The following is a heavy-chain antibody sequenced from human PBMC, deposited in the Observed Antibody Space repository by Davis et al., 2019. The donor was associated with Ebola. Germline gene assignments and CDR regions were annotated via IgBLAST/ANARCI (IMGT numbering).Heavy chain of an antibody. CDR3: ARSGSSWLHYFDY. J-gene: IGHJ4*02. CDR1: GGSISSSSYY. D-gene: IGHD6-13*01. V-gene: IGHV4-39*07. CDR2: IYYSGST. Sequence: PSETLSLTCTVSGGSISSSSYYWGWIRQPPGKGLEWIGSIYYSGSTYYNPSLKSRVTISVDTSKNQFSLKLSSVTAADTAVYYCARSGSSWLHYFDYWGQGTLVTVSS.